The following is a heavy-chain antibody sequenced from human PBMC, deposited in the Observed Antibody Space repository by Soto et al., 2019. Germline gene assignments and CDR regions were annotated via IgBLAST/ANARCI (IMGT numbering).Heavy chain of an antibody. Sequence: ASVKVSCKASGYTFTSYGISWVRQAPGQGLEWMGWISAYNGNTNYAQKLQGRVTMTTDTSTSTAYMELRSLRSDDTAVYYCARDLSRYSSGYYSRGRDYGMDGWGQGTTVTVSS. CDR3: ARDLSRYSSGYYSRGRDYGMDG. CDR2: ISAYNGNT. V-gene: IGHV1-18*01. CDR1: GYTFTSYG. J-gene: IGHJ6*02. D-gene: IGHD3-22*01.